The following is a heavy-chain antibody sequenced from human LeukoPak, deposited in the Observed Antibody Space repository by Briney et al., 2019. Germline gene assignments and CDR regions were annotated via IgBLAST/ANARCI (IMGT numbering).Heavy chain of an antibody. CDR1: GFTFSSYD. Sequence: SGGSLRLSCAASGFTFSSYDMHWVRQAPGKGLEWVAVISYDGSNKFYADSVKGRFTISRDNSKNTLYLQMNSLRREDTAVYHCAKERVTSFDYWGQGTLVTVSS. CDR3: AKERVTSFDY. J-gene: IGHJ4*02. D-gene: IGHD4-23*01. V-gene: IGHV3-30*18. CDR2: ISYDGSNK.